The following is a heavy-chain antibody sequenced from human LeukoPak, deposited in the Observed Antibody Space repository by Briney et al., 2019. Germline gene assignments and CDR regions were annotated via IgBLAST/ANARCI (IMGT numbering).Heavy chain of an antibody. V-gene: IGHV4-39*02. CDR2: IYYSGST. J-gene: IGHJ4*02. CDR3: ARETKTFYFDSSAYYPYYFDS. CDR1: GGSISTSSYY. D-gene: IGHD3-22*01. Sequence: SETLSLTCIVSGGSISTSSYYWGWIRQPPGKGLEWIGTIYYSGSTYYNPSLNSRVTISVDTSKNQFSLKLSSVTAADTAVYYCARETKTFYFDSSAYYPYYFDSWGQGTLVTVSS.